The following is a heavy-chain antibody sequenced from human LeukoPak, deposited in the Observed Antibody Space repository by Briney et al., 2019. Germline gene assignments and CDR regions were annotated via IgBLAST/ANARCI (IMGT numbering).Heavy chain of an antibody. Sequence: SQTLSLTCTVSGGSISSGSYYWSWIRQPPGKGLEWIGYIYYSGSTNYNPSLKSRVTISVDTSKNQFSLKLSSVTAADTAVYYCARGGSSWYLFDYWGQGTLVTVSS. CDR1: GGSISSGSYY. D-gene: IGHD6-13*01. V-gene: IGHV4-61*01. J-gene: IGHJ4*02. CDR3: ARGGSSWYLFDY. CDR2: IYYSGST.